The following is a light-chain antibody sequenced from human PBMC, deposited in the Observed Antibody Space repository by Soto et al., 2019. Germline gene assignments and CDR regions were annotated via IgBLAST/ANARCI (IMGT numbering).Light chain of an antibody. CDR1: HSVSRN. Sequence: EILMTQSPGTLSVSPGERATLSCRASHSVSRNLAWYQQKPGQTPRLLMYGASNRATGIPARFSGSGSGAEFTLTISSLQSEDFAVYYCQQYDYWPRTFGQGTKV. CDR2: GAS. J-gene: IGKJ1*01. CDR3: QQYDYWPRT. V-gene: IGKV3-15*01.